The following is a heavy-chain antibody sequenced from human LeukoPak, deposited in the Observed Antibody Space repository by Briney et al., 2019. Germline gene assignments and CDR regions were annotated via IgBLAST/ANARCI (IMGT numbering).Heavy chain of an antibody. J-gene: IGHJ4*02. Sequence: GGSLRLSCAASGFTFSSYAMSWVRQAPGKGLEWVSAISASADSTYYADSVKGRFTISRDNSKNTLYMQMNSLRAEDTAVYYCAKEKLGDIDFWGQGTLVTVSS. CDR2: ISASADST. CDR3: AKEKLGDIDF. CDR1: GFTFSSYA. D-gene: IGHD2-21*02. V-gene: IGHV3-23*01.